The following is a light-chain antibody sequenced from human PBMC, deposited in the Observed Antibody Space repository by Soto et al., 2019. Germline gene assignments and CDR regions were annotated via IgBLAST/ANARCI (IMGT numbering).Light chain of an antibody. Sequence: DIQMTQSPSSLSASVGDRVTITCRASQDINNYLAWFQQKPGKAPKSLIYGASSLQSGVPSKFSGSGSGTDFTLTISSLQPEDFATYYCQQYKTYPYTFGQGTNLEI. J-gene: IGKJ2*01. CDR2: GAS. CDR1: QDINNY. CDR3: QQYKTYPYT. V-gene: IGKV1-16*02.